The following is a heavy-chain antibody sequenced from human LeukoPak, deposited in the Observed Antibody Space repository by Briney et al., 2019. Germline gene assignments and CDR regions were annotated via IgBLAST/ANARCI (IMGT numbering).Heavy chain of an antibody. V-gene: IGHV3-33*01. CDR2: IWYDGSNK. D-gene: IGHD3-22*01. CDR1: GFNFSSFV. J-gene: IGHJ3*02. CDR3: ARAAPYYYDSSGYSAFDS. Sequence: PGRSLRLSCAASGFNFSSFVMHWVRQAPGKGLEWVAVIWYDGSNKYYADSVKGRFTISRDNSKNTLYLQMNSLRDEDTAVYYCARAAPYYYDSSGYSAFDSWGQGTMITVSA.